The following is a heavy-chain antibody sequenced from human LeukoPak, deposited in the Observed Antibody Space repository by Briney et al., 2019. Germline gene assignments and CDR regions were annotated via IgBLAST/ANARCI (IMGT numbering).Heavy chain of an antibody. CDR2: ISSSSSYI. Sequence: PGGSLRLSCAASGFTFSSYSMNWVRQAPGKGLEWVSSISSSSSYIYYADSVKGRFTISRDNAKNSLYLQMNSLRAEDTAVYYCARDLKYFDAFDIWGQGTMVTVSS. CDR1: GFTFSSYS. J-gene: IGHJ3*02. V-gene: IGHV3-21*01. CDR3: ARDLKYFDAFDI. D-gene: IGHD2/OR15-2a*01.